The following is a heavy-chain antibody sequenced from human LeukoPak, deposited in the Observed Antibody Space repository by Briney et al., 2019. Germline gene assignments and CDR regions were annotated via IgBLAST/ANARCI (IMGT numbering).Heavy chain of an antibody. CDR3: ARGYDSSGYQPTDLDY. J-gene: IGHJ4*02. D-gene: IGHD3-22*01. V-gene: IGHV1-18*01. CDR2: ISAYNGNT. Sequence: ASVKVSCKAFGYTFTSYGISWVRQAPGQGLEWMGWISAYNGNTNYAQKLQGRVTMTTDTSTSTAYMELRSLRSDDTAVYYCARGYDSSGYQPTDLDYWGQGTLVTVSS. CDR1: GYTFTSYG.